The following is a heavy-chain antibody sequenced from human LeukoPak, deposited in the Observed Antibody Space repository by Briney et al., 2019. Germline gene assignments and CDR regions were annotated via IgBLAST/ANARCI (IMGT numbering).Heavy chain of an antibody. CDR3: AKVKQGYYGSGSDH. V-gene: IGHV1-18*01. D-gene: IGHD3-10*01. CDR2: ISAYNGNT. J-gene: IGHJ4*02. Sequence: ASVKVSCKASGYTFTSYGICWVRQAPGQGLEWMGWISAYNGNTNYAQKLQGRVTMTTDTSTSTAYMELRSLRSDDTAVYYCAKVKQGYYGSGSDHWGQGTLVTVSS. CDR1: GYTFTSYG.